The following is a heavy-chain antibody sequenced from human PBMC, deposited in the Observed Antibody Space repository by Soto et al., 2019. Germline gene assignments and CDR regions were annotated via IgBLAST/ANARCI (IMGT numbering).Heavy chain of an antibody. CDR2: IIPIFGTA. D-gene: IGHD6-19*01. Sequence: ASVKVSCKASGGTFSSYAISWVRQAPGQGLEWMGGIIPIFGTAKYAQKFQGRVTITAVESTSTAYMELSSLRSEDTAVYYCARDDTPLSGWDYYYYGMDVWGQGTTVTVSS. CDR1: GGTFSSYA. V-gene: IGHV1-69*13. J-gene: IGHJ6*02. CDR3: ARDDTPLSGWDYYYYGMDV.